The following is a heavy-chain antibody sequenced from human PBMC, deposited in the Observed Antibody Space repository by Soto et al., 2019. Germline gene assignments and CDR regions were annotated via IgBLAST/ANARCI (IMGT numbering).Heavy chain of an antibody. D-gene: IGHD3-3*01. CDR3: ATDPSYDFWSGPPAFDI. J-gene: IGHJ3*02. Sequence: ASVKVSCKVSGYTLTGLSMHWVRQAPGKGLEWMGGFDPEDGETIYAQKFQGRVTMTEDTSTDTAYMELSSLRSEDTAVYYCATDPSYDFWSGPPAFDIWGQGTMVTVSS. V-gene: IGHV1-24*01. CDR1: GYTLTGLS. CDR2: FDPEDGET.